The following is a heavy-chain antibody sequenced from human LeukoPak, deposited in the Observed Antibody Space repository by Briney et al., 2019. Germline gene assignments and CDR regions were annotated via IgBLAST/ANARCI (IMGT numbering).Heavy chain of an antibody. D-gene: IGHD3-22*01. J-gene: IGHJ4*02. CDR1: GFTFSYYG. CDR2: IYSDGSST. CDR3: ARGSYYDSSGYYPEPFDY. V-gene: IGHV3-74*01. Sequence: PGGSLRLSCAASGFTFSYYGMHWVRQAPGKGLVWVSRIYSDGSSTSYADSVKGRFTISRDNAKNTMYLQMNSLRAEDTAVYYCARGSYYDSSGYYPEPFDYWGQGTLVTVSS.